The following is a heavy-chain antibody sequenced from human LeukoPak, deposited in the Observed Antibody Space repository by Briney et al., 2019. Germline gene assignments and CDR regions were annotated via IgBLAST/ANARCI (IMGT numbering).Heavy chain of an antibody. D-gene: IGHD3-22*01. CDR3: ARSNHYYDSSGYPVDY. CDR2: IYYSGST. CDR1: GGSISSSSYY. V-gene: IGHV4-39*07. J-gene: IGHJ4*02. Sequence: PSETLSLTCTVSGGSISSSSYYWGWIRQPPGKGLEWIGSIYYSGSTYYNPSLKSRVTISVDTSKNQFSLKLSSVTAADTAVYYCARSNHYYDSSGYPVDYWGQGTLVTVSS.